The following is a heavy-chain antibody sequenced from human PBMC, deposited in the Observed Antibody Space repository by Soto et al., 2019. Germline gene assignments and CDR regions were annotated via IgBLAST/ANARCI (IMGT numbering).Heavy chain of an antibody. D-gene: IGHD2-21*01. V-gene: IGHV1-69*04. J-gene: IGHJ3*02. Sequence: GASVKVSCKASGGTFSSYTISWVRQAPGQGLEWMGRIIPILGITNYAQKFQGRVTITTDKSTSTAYKELSSLRSEDTAVYYCARDRADSAFDIWGQGTMVTVSS. CDR2: IIPILGIT. CDR3: ARDRADSAFDI. CDR1: GGTFSSYT.